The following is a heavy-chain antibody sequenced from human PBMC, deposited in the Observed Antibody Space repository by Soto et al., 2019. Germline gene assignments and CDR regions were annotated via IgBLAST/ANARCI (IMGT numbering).Heavy chain of an antibody. V-gene: IGHV4-39*01. Sequence: QLQLQESGPGLVKPSETLSLTCTVSGGSISSSSYYWGWIRQPPGKGLEWIGSIYYSGSTYYNPSLKSLVTSPVDRSKSQFSLKLSSVTAADAAVYYCARLLRHNCYGMDVWGQGTTVTVSS. CDR1: GGSISSSSYY. D-gene: IGHD5-12*01. CDR3: ARLLRHNCYGMDV. CDR2: IYYSGST. J-gene: IGHJ6*02.